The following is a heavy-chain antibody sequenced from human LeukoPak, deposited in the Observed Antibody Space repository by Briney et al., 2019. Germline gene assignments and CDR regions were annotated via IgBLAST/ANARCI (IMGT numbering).Heavy chain of an antibody. CDR2: ITSSSSTI. J-gene: IGHJ4*02. D-gene: IGHD5-18*01. CDR1: GFTFSSNS. Sequence: PGXXXRLSCAASGFTFSSNSMNWVRQAPGKGLEWVSYITSSSSTIYYADSVKGRFTISRDNAKDSLYLQMNSLRDEDTAVYYCARGAAGMAYFDYWGQGTXXXVSX. V-gene: IGHV3-48*02. CDR3: ARGAAGMAYFDY.